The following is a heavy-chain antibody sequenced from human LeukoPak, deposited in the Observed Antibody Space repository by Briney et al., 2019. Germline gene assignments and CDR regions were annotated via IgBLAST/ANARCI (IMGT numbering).Heavy chain of an antibody. V-gene: IGHV1-69*13. J-gene: IGHJ5*02. CDR1: GGTFSSYA. Sequence: ASVKVSCKASGGTFSSYAISWVRQAPGQGLEWMGGIIPIFGTANYAQKFQGRVTITADESTSTAYMELGSLRSEDTAVYYCARVTLGQVYRMAHWFDPWGQGTLVTVSS. CDR3: ARVTLGQVYRMAHWFDP. CDR2: IIPIFGTA. D-gene: IGHD2-8*01.